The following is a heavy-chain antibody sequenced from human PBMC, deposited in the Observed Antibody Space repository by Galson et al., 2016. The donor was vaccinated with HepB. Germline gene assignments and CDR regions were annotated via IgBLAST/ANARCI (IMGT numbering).Heavy chain of an antibody. Sequence: SGYTFTSYGISWVRQAPGQGLEWMGWINSYDGKTNYAQKLQGRVSMTTDTFMSTAYMELRTLRSDDTAVYYCASHRSGRPLGYWGQGTLVTGSS. D-gene: IGHD3-16*01. CDR3: ASHRSGRPLGY. CDR1: GYTFTSYG. V-gene: IGHV1-18*01. CDR2: INSYDGKT. J-gene: IGHJ4*02.